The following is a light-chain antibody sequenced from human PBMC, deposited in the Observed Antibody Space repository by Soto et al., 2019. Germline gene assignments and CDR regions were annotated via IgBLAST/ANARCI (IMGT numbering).Light chain of an antibody. CDR2: AAS. Sequence: AIQLTQSPSSLSASVGDRVTISCRASQGIGNDLAWYQQKPGKAPRLLIFAASNLQSGVPSRFSGSGSGTDFTLTISRLQPEDFATYYCQHYNSYSEAVGQGTKVDIK. J-gene: IGKJ1*01. CDR1: QGIGND. CDR3: QHYNSYSEA. V-gene: IGKV1-6*01.